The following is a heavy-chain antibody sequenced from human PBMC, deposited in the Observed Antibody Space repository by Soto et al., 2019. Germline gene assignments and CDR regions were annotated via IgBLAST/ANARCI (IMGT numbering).Heavy chain of an antibody. D-gene: IGHD2-2*01. CDR2: ISGSGGSP. Sequence: EVQLLESGGGLVQPGESLRLSCVASGFTFSTYTMSWVRLAPGKGLEWVSVISGSGGSPSYADSVQGRFSISRDNYRNTLYLQMNNLRGDDTAMYYCAKARCSTTNCYVPDYWGQGTLVTLSS. CDR3: AKARCSTTNCYVPDY. J-gene: IGHJ4*02. V-gene: IGHV3-23*01. CDR1: GFTFSTYT.